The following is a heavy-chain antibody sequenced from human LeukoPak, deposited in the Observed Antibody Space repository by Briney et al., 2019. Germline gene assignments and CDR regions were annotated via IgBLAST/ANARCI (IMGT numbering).Heavy chain of an antibody. CDR1: GFTFSSYG. Sequence: GGSLRLSCAASGFTFSSYGMHWVRQAPGKGLEWVAFIRYDGSNKYYADSVKGRFTISRDNSKNTLYLQMNSLRAEDTAVYYCAKVKAVAGKSYFDYWGQGTLVTVSS. CDR2: IRYDGSNK. J-gene: IGHJ4*02. V-gene: IGHV3-30*02. CDR3: AKVKAVAGKSYFDY. D-gene: IGHD6-19*01.